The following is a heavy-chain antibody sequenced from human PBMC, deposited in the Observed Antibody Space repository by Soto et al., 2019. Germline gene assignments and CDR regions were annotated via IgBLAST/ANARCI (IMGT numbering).Heavy chain of an antibody. Sequence: GGSLRLSCAASGFAFSNYGMHWVRQAPGKGLEWVAVIWYDGNNKYYADSVKGRFTISRDNSNNTLYVQMTSLRAEDTAVYYCARGLHSLFDYWGQGTLVTVSS. CDR2: IWYDGNNK. V-gene: IGHV3-33*01. D-gene: IGHD2-21*01. CDR1: GFAFSNYG. J-gene: IGHJ4*02. CDR3: ARGLHSLFDY.